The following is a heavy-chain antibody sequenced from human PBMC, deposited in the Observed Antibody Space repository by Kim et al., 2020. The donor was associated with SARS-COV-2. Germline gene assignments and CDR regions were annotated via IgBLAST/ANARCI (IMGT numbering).Heavy chain of an antibody. CDR3: VRYLHYYDTWETGGLGDF. CDR2: ISAYNGNT. Sequence: ASVKVSCKASGYTFTSYGISWVRQAPGQGLEWMGRISAYNGNTNYAQKLQGRVTMTTDTSTSTAYMELRSLRSDDTAGYHCVRYLHYYDTWETGGLGDFWGQGTLVTVCS. V-gene: IGHV1-18*01. D-gene: IGHD3-22*01. CDR1: GYTFTSYG. J-gene: IGHJ4*02.